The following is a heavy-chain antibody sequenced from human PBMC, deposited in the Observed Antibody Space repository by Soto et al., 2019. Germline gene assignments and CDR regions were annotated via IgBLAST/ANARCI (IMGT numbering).Heavy chain of an antibody. Sequence: QVQLVQSGSEVKKPGSSVKVSCKASGGTFIDFTLSWLRQAPGRGLEWMGGIIPMIGATNNAQKLKGRLTITADKSTGTVYMELNSLRSDDTAVYYCARYWSAGTLYGAFDIWGQGTEVTVSP. D-gene: IGHD2-15*01. CDR3: ARYWSAGTLYGAFDI. J-gene: IGHJ3*02. V-gene: IGHV1-69*06. CDR1: GGTFIDFT. CDR2: IIPMIGAT.